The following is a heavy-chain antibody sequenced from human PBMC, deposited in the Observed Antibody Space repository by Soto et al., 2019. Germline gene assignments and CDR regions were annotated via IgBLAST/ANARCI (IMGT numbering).Heavy chain of an antibody. Sequence: PXGSLILSGAASGCTFSDYSMNLVRQAPGKGLEWLSSITSTGSYIYYAESVKGRFTISRDNAGSSLFLQMNSLRAEDTAMYYCARDPPYSSSWSYFDHWGKGTLVTVSS. CDR2: ITSTGSYI. D-gene: IGHD6-13*01. J-gene: IGHJ4*02. CDR3: ARDPPYSSSWSYFDH. CDR1: GCTFSDYS. V-gene: IGHV3-21*01.